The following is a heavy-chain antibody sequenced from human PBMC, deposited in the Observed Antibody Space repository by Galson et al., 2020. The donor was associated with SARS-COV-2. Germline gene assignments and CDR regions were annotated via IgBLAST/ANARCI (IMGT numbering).Heavy chain of an antibody. CDR3: ARDSSPSGKGFDI. CDR2: IYYSGST. CDR1: GSSISGVGYH. V-gene: IGHV4-31*03. J-gene: IGHJ3*02. Sequence: SETLSLTCTVSGSSISGVGYHWSWIRQHPGKGLEWIGNIYYSGSTHYSPSFKSRVTMSVDMSLNQFSLILSSVTAADTAVYYCARDSSPSGKGFDIWGQGTMVIVSS. D-gene: IGHD3-10*01.